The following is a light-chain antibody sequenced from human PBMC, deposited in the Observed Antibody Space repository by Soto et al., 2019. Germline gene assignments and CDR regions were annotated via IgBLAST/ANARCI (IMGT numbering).Light chain of an antibody. CDR1: QSVSSN. CDR3: QQHHNWPPIT. J-gene: IGKJ5*01. CDR2: DAY. V-gene: IGKV3-15*01. Sequence: ELVMTQSPATLSVSAGDSATLSCRGSQSVSSNLAWYQQKPGQGPRLLIYDAYTRAAGIPARFSGSGSGTEFTPTITSLQSDDFAVYYCQQHHNWPPITCGQGTRLEIK.